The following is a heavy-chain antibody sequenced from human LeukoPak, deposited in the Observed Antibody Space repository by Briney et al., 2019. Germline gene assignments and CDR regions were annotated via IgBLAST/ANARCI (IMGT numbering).Heavy chain of an antibody. J-gene: IGHJ4*02. CDR2: IYYSGST. Sequence: SETLSLTCTVSGGSISSSSDYWGWIRQPPGKGLEWLGSIYYSGSTYYNPSLKSRVTISVDTSKNQFSLKLSSVTAADTAVYYCARQKQLDKLRYFDWLLLGAYYFDYWGQGTLVTVSS. D-gene: IGHD3-9*01. V-gene: IGHV4-39*01. CDR1: GGSISSSSDY. CDR3: ARQKQLDKLRYFDWLLLGAYYFDY.